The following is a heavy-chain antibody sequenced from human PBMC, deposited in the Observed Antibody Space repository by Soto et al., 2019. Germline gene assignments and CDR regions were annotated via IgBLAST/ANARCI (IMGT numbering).Heavy chain of an antibody. V-gene: IGHV3-33*01. CDR3: ATTGPY. CDR2: IWFEGSNK. Sequence: QVQLVESGGGVVQPGRSQRLSCAASGFTFSSYGMHWVRQAPGKGLEGVAVIWFEGSNKFYADSVKGRFTISRDNSKNTVSLQMNSLRDEDSAAYYCATTGPYWGQGTLVTVSS. CDR1: GFTFSSYG. J-gene: IGHJ4*02.